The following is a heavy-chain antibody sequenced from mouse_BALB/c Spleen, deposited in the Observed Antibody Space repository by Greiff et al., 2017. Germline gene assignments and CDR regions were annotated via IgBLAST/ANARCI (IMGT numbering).Heavy chain of an antibody. V-gene: IGHV1-4*02. J-gene: IGHJ3*01. Sequence: LEESAAELASPGASVKMSCKASGYTFTSYTMHWVKQRPGQGLEWIGYINHSSGYTEYNQKFKDKTTLTADKSSSTAYMQLSSLTSEDSAVYYFARREKAWFAYWGQGTLVTVSA. CDR3: ARREKAWFAY. CDR1: GYTFTSYT. CDR2: INHSSGYT.